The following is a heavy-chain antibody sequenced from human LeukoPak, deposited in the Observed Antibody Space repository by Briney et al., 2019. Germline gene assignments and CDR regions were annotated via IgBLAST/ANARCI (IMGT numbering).Heavy chain of an antibody. CDR3: ARDHEEYCSGGSCSRFDY. D-gene: IGHD2-15*01. CDR2: ISGSGGNT. V-gene: IGHV3-23*01. Sequence: PGGSLRLSCAASGFTFSSYGMSWVRQAPGKGLEWVSGISGSGGNTYYADSVKGRFTISRDNARNSLYLQMNSLRAEDTAVYYCARDHEEYCSGGSCSRFDYWGQGTLVTVSS. CDR1: GFTFSSYG. J-gene: IGHJ4*02.